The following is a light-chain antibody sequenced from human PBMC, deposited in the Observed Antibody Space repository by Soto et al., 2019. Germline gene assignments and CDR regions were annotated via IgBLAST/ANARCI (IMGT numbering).Light chain of an antibody. CDR3: QQYFTTPWT. CDR1: QSVLYSSSNKSY. V-gene: IGKV4-1*01. J-gene: IGKJ1*01. Sequence: DIVMTQSPDSLAVSLGERATINCKSSQSVLYSSSNKSYLTWYQQKPGQPPKLLIYWASTRQSGVPDRFSGSGSGTDFTLTISSLQAEDVAVYYCQQYFTTPWTFGQGTKVEIK. CDR2: WAS.